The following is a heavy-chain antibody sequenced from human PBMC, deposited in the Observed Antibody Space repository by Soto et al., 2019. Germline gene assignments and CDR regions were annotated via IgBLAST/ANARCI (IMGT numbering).Heavy chain of an antibody. J-gene: IGHJ3*02. Sequence: GXSGKVSCKASAYTFTSYDINWVRQATGQGLEWMGWMNPNSGNTGYAQKFQGRVTMTRNTSISTAYMELSSLRSEDTAVYYCARGRWGSGSYAFDIWGQGTMVTVSS. V-gene: IGHV1-8*01. D-gene: IGHD3-10*01. CDR1: AYTFTSYD. CDR2: MNPNSGNT. CDR3: ARGRWGSGSYAFDI.